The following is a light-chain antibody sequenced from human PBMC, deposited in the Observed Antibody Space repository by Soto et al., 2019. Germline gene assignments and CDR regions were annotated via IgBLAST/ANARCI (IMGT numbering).Light chain of an antibody. CDR3: QQYYSWRT. V-gene: IGKV3-15*01. J-gene: IGKJ1*01. CDR1: QSIDNR. Sequence: IVMTQSPATLSVSPGERATLSCRAGQSIDNRLAWYQQRPGQAPRLLIYAASTRATGIPARFSGSGSGTEFTLTIRGLQSEDFGVYYCQQYYSWRTFGQGTNVEIK. CDR2: AAS.